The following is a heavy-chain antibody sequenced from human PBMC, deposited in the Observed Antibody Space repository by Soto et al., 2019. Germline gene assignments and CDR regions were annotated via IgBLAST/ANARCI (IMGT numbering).Heavy chain of an antibody. J-gene: IGHJ6*03. CDR1: GFTFSSYS. CDR2: ISSSSSYI. D-gene: IGHD2-8*01. CDR3: ARDVLMVYAYSLDYYYMDV. Sequence: EVQLVESGGGLVKPGGSLRLSCAASGFTFSSYSMNWVRQAPGKGLEWVSSISSSSSYIYYADSVKGRFTISRDNAKNSLYLQMNSLRAEDTAVYYCARDVLMVYAYSLDYYYMDVWCKGTTVTVSS. V-gene: IGHV3-21*01.